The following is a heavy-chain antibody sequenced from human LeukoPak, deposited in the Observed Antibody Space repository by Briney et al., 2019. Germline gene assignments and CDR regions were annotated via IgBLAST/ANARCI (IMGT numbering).Heavy chain of an antibody. CDR2: INYGGST. Sequence: SETLSLTCTVYGESFSIYYYTWIRQPPGKGLEWIGEINYGGSTNYNPSLKSRVTISVDMSKNQFSLKLSSVTAADTAVYYCARSDYAALAYYFDYWGQGTLVTVSS. V-gene: IGHV4-34*01. CDR3: ARSDYAALAYYFDY. D-gene: IGHD6-6*01. J-gene: IGHJ4*02. CDR1: GESFSIYY.